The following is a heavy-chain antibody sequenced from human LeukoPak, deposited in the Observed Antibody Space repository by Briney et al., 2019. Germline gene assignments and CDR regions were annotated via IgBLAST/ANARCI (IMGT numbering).Heavy chain of an antibody. D-gene: IGHD5-12*01. Sequence: ASVNVSRKASGYTFTGYYTHWVRPAPGQGLEWMGWINPNSGGTNYAQKFLGRVTMTRDTSISTAYMELSRLRSDDTAVYYCARDVGDPSGYSYNWFDPWGQGTLVTVSS. V-gene: IGHV1-2*02. CDR2: INPNSGGT. CDR3: ARDVGDPSGYSYNWFDP. J-gene: IGHJ5*02. CDR1: GYTFTGYY.